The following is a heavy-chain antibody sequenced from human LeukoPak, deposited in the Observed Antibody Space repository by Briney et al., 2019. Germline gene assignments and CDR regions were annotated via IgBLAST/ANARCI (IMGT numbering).Heavy chain of an antibody. Sequence: SETLPLTCTVSDYSISSGYYWGWIRQPAGKGLEWIGSIYHSGSTYYNPSLKSRVTISVDTSKNQFSLKLSSVTAADTAVYYCARASPLHYYYMDVWGEGTTVTVSS. V-gene: IGHV4-38-2*02. CDR1: DYSISSGYY. CDR2: IYHSGST. J-gene: IGHJ6*03. CDR3: ARASPLHYYYMDV.